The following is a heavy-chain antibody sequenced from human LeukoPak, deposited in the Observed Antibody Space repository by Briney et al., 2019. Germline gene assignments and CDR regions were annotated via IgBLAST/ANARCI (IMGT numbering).Heavy chain of an antibody. Sequence: SETLSLTCTVSGGSISSSSYYWGWIRQPPGKGLEWIGSIYYSGSTYYNPSLKSRVTISVDTSKNQFSLKLSSVTAADTAVYYCARGIVVAPAAILRWFDPWGQGTLVTVSS. CDR3: ARGIVVAPAAILRWFDP. J-gene: IGHJ5*02. D-gene: IGHD2-2*01. CDR1: GGSISSSSYY. V-gene: IGHV4-39*07. CDR2: IYYSGST.